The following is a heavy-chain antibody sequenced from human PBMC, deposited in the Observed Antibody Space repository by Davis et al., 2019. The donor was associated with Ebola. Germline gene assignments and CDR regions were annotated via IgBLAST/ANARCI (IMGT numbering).Heavy chain of an antibody. CDR2: IHHSGST. CDR1: GASLSGYF. Sequence: SETLSLTCAVSGASLSGYFWNWIRQAPGKGLEWIGEIHHSGSTTYNMSLKSRVTISIDMSKNEFSLSLSAVTAADTAVYYCARGYPSGLFVPGGISGLMDVWGKGTTVTVSS. D-gene: IGHD2-15*01. V-gene: IGHV4-34*01. J-gene: IGHJ6*03. CDR3: ARGYPSGLFVPGGISGLMDV.